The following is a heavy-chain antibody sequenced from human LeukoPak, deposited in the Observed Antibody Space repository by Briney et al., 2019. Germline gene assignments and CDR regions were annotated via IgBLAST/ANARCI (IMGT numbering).Heavy chain of an antibody. D-gene: IGHD6-19*01. Sequence: SSSGSTIYYADSVKGRFTISRDNSKNTLYLQMNSLRAEDTAVYYCAKGHYSSGWYAENYWGQGTLVTVSS. J-gene: IGHJ4*02. CDR3: AKGHYSSGWYAENY. V-gene: IGHV3-23*01. CDR2: SSSGSTI.